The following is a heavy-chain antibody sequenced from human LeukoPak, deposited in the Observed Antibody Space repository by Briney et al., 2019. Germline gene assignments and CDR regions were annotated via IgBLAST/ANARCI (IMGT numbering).Heavy chain of an antibody. D-gene: IGHD3-10*01. J-gene: IGHJ4*02. CDR1: GFTFSNYV. Sequence: GGSLRLSCAASGFTFSNYVMSWVRQAPGQGLEWVSGISGSGGSTFYADSVKGRFTISRDNSKNTLYLQMNSLRAEDTAVYYCAKGTGSYYVKSYFDYWGQGTLVTVSS. CDR2: ISGSGGST. CDR3: AKGTGSYYVKSYFDY. V-gene: IGHV3-23*01.